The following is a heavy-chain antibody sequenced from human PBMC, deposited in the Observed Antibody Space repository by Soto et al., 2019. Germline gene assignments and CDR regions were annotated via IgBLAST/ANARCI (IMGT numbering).Heavy chain of an antibody. J-gene: IGHJ4*02. CDR1: GFTFSSYA. D-gene: IGHD3-10*01. CDR3: AREFGMAPGDY. Sequence: GGSLRLSCAASGFTFSSYAMHWVRQAPGKGLEWVAVISYDGSNKYYADSVKGRFTISRDNSKNTLYLQMNSLRAEDTAVYYCAREFGMAPGDYWGQGTLVTVSS. V-gene: IGHV3-30-3*01. CDR2: ISYDGSNK.